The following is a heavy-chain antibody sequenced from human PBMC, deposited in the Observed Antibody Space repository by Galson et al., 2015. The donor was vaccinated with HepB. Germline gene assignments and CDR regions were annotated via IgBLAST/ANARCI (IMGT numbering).Heavy chain of an antibody. CDR3: ARSRGYTYDPPDF. J-gene: IGHJ4*02. V-gene: IGHV3-21*01. D-gene: IGHD5-18*01. Sequence: SLRLSCATSGFTFHNFDMNWVRQVPGKGLEWVTYISSTATYIYYADSVKGRFSISRDNVKNSLYLQMNSLRAEDTAVYYSARSRGYTYDPPDFWGQGTLVTVSS. CDR2: ISSTATYI. CDR1: GFTFHNFD.